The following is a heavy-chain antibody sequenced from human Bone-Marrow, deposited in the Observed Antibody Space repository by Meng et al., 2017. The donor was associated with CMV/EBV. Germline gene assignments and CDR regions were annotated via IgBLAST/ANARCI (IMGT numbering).Heavy chain of an antibody. Sequence: ASVKVSCKASGYTFTSYYMHWVRQAPGQGLEWRGIINPSGGSTSYAQKFQGRVTMTTDTSTSTAYMELRSLRSDDTAVYYCARDRGGYCSSTSCYPDPWGQGTLVTVSS. J-gene: IGHJ5*02. CDR3: ARDRGGYCSSTSCYPDP. CDR2: INPSGGST. V-gene: IGHV1-46*01. D-gene: IGHD2-2*01. CDR1: GYTFTSYY.